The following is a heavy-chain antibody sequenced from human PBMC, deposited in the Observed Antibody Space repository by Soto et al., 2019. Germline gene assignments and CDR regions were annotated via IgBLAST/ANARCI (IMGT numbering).Heavy chain of an antibody. CDR3: SRKVRGYWSSTSCPRPDC. Sequence: GGSLRLSCTASGFTFGDFAMSWFRQAPGKGLEWVGFIRNEGYGGATEYAASVKGRFTISSDDSKSIAYLQMNSLKTEDTAVYYCSRKVRGYWSSTSCPRPDCWGQGTLVTVSS. CDR2: IRNEGYGGAT. J-gene: IGHJ4*02. CDR1: GFTFGDFA. V-gene: IGHV3-49*03. D-gene: IGHD2-2*01.